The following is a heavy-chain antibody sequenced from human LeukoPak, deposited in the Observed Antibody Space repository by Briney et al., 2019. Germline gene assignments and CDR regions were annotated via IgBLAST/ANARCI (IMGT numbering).Heavy chain of an antibody. CDR3: ASSITIFGVVPALFDY. CDR1: GYTFTSYG. J-gene: IGHJ4*02. D-gene: IGHD3-3*01. V-gene: IGHV1-18*01. CDR2: ISAYNGNT. Sequence: ASVKVSCKASGYTFTSYGISWVRQAPGQGLEWMGWISAYNGNTNYAQKFQGRVTMTRDTSISTAYMELSRLRSDDTAVYYCASSITIFGVVPALFDYWGQGTLVTVSS.